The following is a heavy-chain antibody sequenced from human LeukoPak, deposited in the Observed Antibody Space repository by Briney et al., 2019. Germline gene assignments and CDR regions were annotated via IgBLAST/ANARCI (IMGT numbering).Heavy chain of an antibody. CDR2: ISSSSRYI. V-gene: IGHV3-21*01. CDR3: ARAVGATTHPFDY. D-gene: IGHD1-26*01. CDR1: GFTFSSYS. J-gene: IGHJ4*02. Sequence: PGGSLRLSCAASGFTFSSYSMNWVRQAPGKGLEWVSSISSSSRYIYYADSVKGRFTISRDNAKNSLYLQMNSLRAEDTAVYYCARAVGATTHPFDYWGQGTLVTVSS.